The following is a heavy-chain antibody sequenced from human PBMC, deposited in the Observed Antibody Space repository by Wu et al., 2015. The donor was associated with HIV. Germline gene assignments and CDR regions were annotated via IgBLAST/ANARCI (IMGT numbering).Heavy chain of an antibody. J-gene: IGHJ3*02. CDR2: IIPIFGTA. D-gene: IGHD3-22*01. V-gene: IGHV1-69*05. CDR3: ARVRDYYDSSGTNDAFDI. CDR1: GGTFSSYA. Sequence: QVQLVQSGAEVKKPGSSVKVSCKASGGTFSSYAISWVRQAPGQGLEWMGGIIPIFGTANYAQKFQGRVTITTDESTSTAYMELSSLRSEDTAVYYCARVRDYYDSSGTNDAFDIWGQGTMVTVSS.